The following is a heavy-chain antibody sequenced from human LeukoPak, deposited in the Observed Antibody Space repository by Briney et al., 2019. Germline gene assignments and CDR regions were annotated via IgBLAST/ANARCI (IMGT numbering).Heavy chain of an antibody. J-gene: IGHJ3*01. CDR2: INPNGGST. CDR3: ARLSLEVTSHDAFDF. CDR1: GYIFTTYY. Sequence: GASVKVSCKASGYIFTTYYIHWVLQAPGQELEWMGIINPNGGSTTYAQKFQGRVTMTRDKSTSTVYMELSSLRSEDTAMYYCARLSLEVTSHDAFDFWGQGTMVTVSS. V-gene: IGHV1-46*01. D-gene: IGHD4-23*01.